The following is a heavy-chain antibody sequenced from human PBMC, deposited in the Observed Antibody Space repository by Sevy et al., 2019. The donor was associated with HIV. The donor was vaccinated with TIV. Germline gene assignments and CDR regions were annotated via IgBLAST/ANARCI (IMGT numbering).Heavy chain of an antibody. V-gene: IGHV3-33*01. CDR1: GFTFSSYG. J-gene: IGHJ4*02. CDR3: ARDKGDHYYDSSGYYFDY. CDR2: IWYDGSNK. D-gene: IGHD3-22*01. Sequence: GGSLRLSCAASGFTFSSYGMHWVRQAPGKGLEWVAVIWYDGSNKYYADSVKGRFTTSKDNSKNTLYLQMNSLRAEDTAVYYCARDKGDHYYDSSGYYFDYWGQGTLVTVSS.